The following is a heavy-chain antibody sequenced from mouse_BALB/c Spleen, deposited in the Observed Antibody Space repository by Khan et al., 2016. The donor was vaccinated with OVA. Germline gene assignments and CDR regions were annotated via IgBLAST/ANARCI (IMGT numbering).Heavy chain of an antibody. J-gene: IGHJ3*01. CDR3: AKAGYGGFAH. CDR1: GYTFTDYL. V-gene: IGHV1-77*01. Sequence: QVQLKESGPELVKPGASVKMSCKASGYTFTDYLISWLKQRPGQGLEWIGEIYPGSGNIYYNEKFKGKATLTSDKSSNTAYMQLSSLTSEDSAVYFCAKAGYGGFAHWGQGTLVTVSA. CDR2: IYPGSGNI. D-gene: IGHD3-2*02.